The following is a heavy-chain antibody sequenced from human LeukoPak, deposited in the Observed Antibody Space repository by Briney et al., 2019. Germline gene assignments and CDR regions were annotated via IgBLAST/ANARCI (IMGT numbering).Heavy chain of an antibody. CDR2: IYTSGYT. CDR1: GDSVSTYY. D-gene: IGHD3-22*01. Sequence: PSETLSLTCTVSGDSVSTYYLNWVRQPAGKGLEWIGRIYTSGYTNYSPSLKSGVTMSVDTSKNQFSLKLSSVTAADTAMYYCARTSDYAFDYWGQGTLVTVSS. V-gene: IGHV4-4*07. CDR3: ARTSDYAFDY. J-gene: IGHJ4*02.